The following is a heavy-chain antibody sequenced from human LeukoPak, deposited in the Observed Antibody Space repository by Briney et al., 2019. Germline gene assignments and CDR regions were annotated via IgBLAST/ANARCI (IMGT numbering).Heavy chain of an antibody. J-gene: IGHJ4*02. CDR2: ISSSSSYI. CDR1: GFTFSSYS. D-gene: IGHD1-26*01. CDR3: ARMRVGGYFDY. Sequence: GGSLRLSCAASGFTFSSYSMNWVRQAPGKGLEWVSSISSSSSYIYYADSVKGRFTISRDNAKNSPYLQMNSLRAEDTAVYYCARMRVGGYFDYWGQGTLVTVSS. V-gene: IGHV3-21*01.